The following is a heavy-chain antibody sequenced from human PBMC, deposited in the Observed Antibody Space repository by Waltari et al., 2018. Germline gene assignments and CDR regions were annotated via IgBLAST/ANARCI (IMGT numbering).Heavy chain of an antibody. CDR1: GFTFSSYG. Sequence: EVQLLASGGGLGQPGGSLRLACAASGFTFSSYGMSWVRPAPGKGPEWVSAISGGSYYIYYADSVRGRFTISRDNSKNTLYLQMSSLKAEDTAVYYCAKGGVVTAWDEYWGQGTLVTVSS. CDR3: AKGGVVTAWDEY. D-gene: IGHD2-21*02. J-gene: IGHJ4*02. CDR2: ISGGSYYI. V-gene: IGHV3-23*01.